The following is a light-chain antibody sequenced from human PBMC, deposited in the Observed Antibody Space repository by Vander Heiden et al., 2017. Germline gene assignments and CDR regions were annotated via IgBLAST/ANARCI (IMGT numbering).Light chain of an antibody. CDR2: DDS. CDR1: NIGSKS. J-gene: IGLJ2*01. Sequence: SYVLPQPPSVPVAPGQTARITCEGNNIGSKSVHWNQQKPGQAPVLVVYDDSDRPSGIPERFSGSNSGNTATLTISRVEAGDEADYYCQVWDSSSDQEVFGGGTKLTVL. CDR3: QVWDSSSDQEV. V-gene: IGLV3-21*02.